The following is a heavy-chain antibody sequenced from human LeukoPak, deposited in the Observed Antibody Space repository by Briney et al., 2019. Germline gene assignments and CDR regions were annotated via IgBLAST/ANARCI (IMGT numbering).Heavy chain of an antibody. CDR3: AKGVDYCSGGSCPADY. D-gene: IGHD2-15*01. V-gene: IGHV3-30*18. CDR1: GFTFSNYG. Sequence: GGSLRLSCAASGFTFSNYGIHWVRQAPGKGLEWVAVISYDGNNKYYADSVKGRFTISRDNSKNTLFLQMNSLRAEDTAVYYCAKGVDYCSGGSCPADYWGPGTLVTVSS. CDR2: ISYDGNNK. J-gene: IGHJ4*02.